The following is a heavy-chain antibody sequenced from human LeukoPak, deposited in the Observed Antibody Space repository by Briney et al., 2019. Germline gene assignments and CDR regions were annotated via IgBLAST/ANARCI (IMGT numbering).Heavy chain of an antibody. J-gene: IGHJ4*02. CDR1: GFTFSSYS. V-gene: IGHV3-20*04. D-gene: IGHD2-15*01. Sequence: GGSLRLSCAASGFTFSSYSMNWVRQAPGKGLEWVSGINWNGGSTGYADSVKGRFTISRDNAKNSLYLQMNSLRVEDTALYYCARGGGGSCYGGQGTLVIVSS. CDR3: ARGGGGSCY. CDR2: INWNGGST.